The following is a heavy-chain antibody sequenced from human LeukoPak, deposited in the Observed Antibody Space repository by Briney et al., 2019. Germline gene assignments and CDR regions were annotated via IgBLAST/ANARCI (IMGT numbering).Heavy chain of an antibody. CDR2: IKQDGSER. CDR3: ARERPRRCSDY. V-gene: IGHV3-7*01. J-gene: IGHJ4*02. CDR1: GFTFSSYW. Sequence: GGSLRLSCAASGFTFSSYWMSWVRQAPGEGLEWVANIKQDGSERYYVDSVKGRFTISRDDAKNSLYLQMNSLRAEDTAVYYCARERPRRCSDYWGQGTLVTVSS. D-gene: IGHD2-8*01.